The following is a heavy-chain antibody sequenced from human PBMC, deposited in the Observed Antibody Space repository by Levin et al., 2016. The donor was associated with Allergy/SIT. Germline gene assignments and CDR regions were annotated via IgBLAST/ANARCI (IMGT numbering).Heavy chain of an antibody. J-gene: IGHJ4*02. D-gene: IGHD3-9*01. CDR1: GFTFSNAW. Sequence: GESLKISCAASGFTFSNAWMSWVRQAPGKGLEWVGRIKSKTDGGTTDYAAPVKGRFTISRDDSKNTLYLQMNSLKTEDTAVYYCTTGLRYFDWLLWGFDYWGQGTLVTVSS. V-gene: IGHV3-15*01. CDR3: TTGLRYFDWLLWGFDY. CDR2: IKSKTDGGTT.